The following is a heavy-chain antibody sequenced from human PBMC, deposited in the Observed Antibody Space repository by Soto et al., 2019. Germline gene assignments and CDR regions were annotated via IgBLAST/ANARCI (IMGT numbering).Heavy chain of an antibody. CDR2: IWYDGSNK. J-gene: IGHJ4*02. Sequence: QVQLVESGGGVVQPGRSLRLSCAASGFTFSSYGMHWVRQAPGKGLEWVAVIWYDGSNKYYADSVKGRFTISRDNSKNTLYLQMNSLRAEDTAVYYCARPPYDSSGYLVYWGQGTLVTVSS. V-gene: IGHV3-33*01. CDR1: GFTFSSYG. CDR3: ARPPYDSSGYLVY. D-gene: IGHD3-22*01.